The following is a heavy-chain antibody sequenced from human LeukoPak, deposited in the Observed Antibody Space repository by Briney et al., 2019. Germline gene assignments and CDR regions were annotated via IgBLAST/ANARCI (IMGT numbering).Heavy chain of an antibody. J-gene: IGHJ5*02. D-gene: IGHD4-17*01. Sequence: PGGSLRLSCAASGFTFNDQYIDWIRQAPGKGLEWVGFIRSKAYGGTTEYAASVKGRFTISRDDSKSIAYLQMNSLKTEDTAVYYCTRALQDYGDYWNWFDPWGQGTLVTVSS. CDR2: IRSKAYGGTT. CDR3: TRALQDYGDYWNWFDP. CDR1: GFTFNDQY. V-gene: IGHV3-49*03.